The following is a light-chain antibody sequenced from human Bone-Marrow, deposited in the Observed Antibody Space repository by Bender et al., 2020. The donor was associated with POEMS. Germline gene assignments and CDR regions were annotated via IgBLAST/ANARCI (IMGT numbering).Light chain of an antibody. CDR3: QSYDNNVYV. CDR2: EDN. Sequence: NFMLTQPHSVSESPGKTVTISCTRSSGNIASNFVQWYQQRPGSSPTTVIFEDNLRPSGVPVRFSGSVDSSSNSASLTISGLKTEDEADYYCQSYDNNVYVFGTGTKVTVL. V-gene: IGLV6-57*01. J-gene: IGLJ1*01. CDR1: SGNIASNF.